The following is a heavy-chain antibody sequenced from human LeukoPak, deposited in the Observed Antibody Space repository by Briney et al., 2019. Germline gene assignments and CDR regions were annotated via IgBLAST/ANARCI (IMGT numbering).Heavy chain of an antibody. CDR3: ARYFGSHYWGNAFDI. D-gene: IGHD1-26*01. CDR1: GYTFTDFY. V-gene: IGHV1-46*01. CDR2: INPSGGST. Sequence: GASVKVSCKASGYTFTDFYMHWVRQAPGQGLEWMGIINPSGGSTSYAQKFQGRVTMTRDTSTSTVYMELSSLRSEDTAVYYCARYFGSHYWGNAFDIWGQGTMVTVSS. J-gene: IGHJ3*02.